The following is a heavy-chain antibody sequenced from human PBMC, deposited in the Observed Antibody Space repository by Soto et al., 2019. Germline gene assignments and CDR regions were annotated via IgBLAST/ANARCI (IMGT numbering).Heavy chain of an antibody. D-gene: IGHD2-21*02. CDR2: IIPIFGTA. V-gene: IGHV1-69*13. Sequence: SVKVSCKASGGTFSSYAISWVRQAPGQGLEWMGGIIPIFGTANYAQKFQGRVTITADESTSTAYMELSSLRSEDTAVYYCAREDGPWGVTENYYYGMDVWGQGTTVTVSS. CDR1: GGTFSSYA. J-gene: IGHJ6*02. CDR3: AREDGPWGVTENYYYGMDV.